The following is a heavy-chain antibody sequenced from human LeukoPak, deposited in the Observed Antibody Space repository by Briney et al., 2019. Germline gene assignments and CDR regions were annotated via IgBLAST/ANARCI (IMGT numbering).Heavy chain of an antibody. D-gene: IGHD5-24*01. Sequence: GGSLRLSCATSGFTFDKYFIHWVRQAPGKGLDWVSSISGTSTYIDYADSVKGRFTISRDNAKNSLYLQMNSLRVEDTAVYYCVRDHQLRDPGCWGQGTLVTVSS. CDR2: ISGTSTYI. J-gene: IGHJ4*02. CDR3: VRDHQLRDPGC. V-gene: IGHV3-21*01. CDR1: GFTFDKYF.